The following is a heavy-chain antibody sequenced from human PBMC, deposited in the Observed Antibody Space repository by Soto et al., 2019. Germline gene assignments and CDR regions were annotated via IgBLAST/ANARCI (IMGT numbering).Heavy chain of an antibody. D-gene: IGHD5-12*01. J-gene: IGHJ4*02. Sequence: GGSLRLSCAASGFTFSSYAMSWVRQAPGKGLEWVSAISGSGGSTYYADSVKGRFTISRDNSKNTLYLQMNSLRAEDTAVYYCAKDSTHSGFQFGFDYWGQGTLVTVSS. CDR2: ISGSGGST. CDR3: AKDSTHSGFQFGFDY. CDR1: GFTFSSYA. V-gene: IGHV3-23*01.